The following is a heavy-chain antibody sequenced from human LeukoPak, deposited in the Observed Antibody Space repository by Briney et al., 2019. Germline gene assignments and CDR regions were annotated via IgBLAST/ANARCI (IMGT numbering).Heavy chain of an antibody. CDR1: GGTFSSYV. V-gene: IGHV1-69*05. Sequence: SVKVSCKASGGTFSSYVISWVRQAPGQGLEWMGGIIPMFGTANYAQKFQGRVTITTDESTSTAYMELSSLRSEDTAVYYCAREYSNYVGNWFDPWGQGTLVTVSS. J-gene: IGHJ5*02. D-gene: IGHD4-11*01. CDR3: AREYSNYVGNWFDP. CDR2: IIPMFGTA.